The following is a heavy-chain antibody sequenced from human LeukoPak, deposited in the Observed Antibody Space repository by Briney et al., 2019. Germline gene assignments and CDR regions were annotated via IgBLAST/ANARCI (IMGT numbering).Heavy chain of an antibody. CDR1: GGSVSGYY. CDR3: ARADVDFWNDYSDAFDI. V-gene: IGHV4-59*02. Sequence: KPSETLSLTCSVSGGSVSGYYWNWIRQPPGKGLEWIGNIYYSGGTNYNPSLKSRVTISVDTSKKQFSLKLSSVTAADTAVYYCARADVDFWNDYSDAFDIWGQGTMVTVSS. J-gene: IGHJ3*02. CDR2: IYYSGGT. D-gene: IGHD3-3*01.